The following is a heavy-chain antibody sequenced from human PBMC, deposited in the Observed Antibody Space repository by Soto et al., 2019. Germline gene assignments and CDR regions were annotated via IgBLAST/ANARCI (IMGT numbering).Heavy chain of an antibody. CDR1: GGSISSGGYF. J-gene: IGHJ6*02. CDR2: IYHSGST. CDR3: ACQGYGALHGSVDV. Sequence: PSETLSLTCAVSGGSISSGGYFWSWIRQPPGKGLEWIGYIYHSGSTYYNPSLKSRVTISVDRSKNQFSLKLSSVTATDTAVYYCACQGYGALHGSVDVWGQGTSDPGSS. D-gene: IGHD6-25*01. V-gene: IGHV4-30-2*01.